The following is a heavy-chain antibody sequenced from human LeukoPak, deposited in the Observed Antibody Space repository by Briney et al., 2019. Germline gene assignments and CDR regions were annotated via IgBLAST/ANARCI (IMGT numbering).Heavy chain of an antibody. D-gene: IGHD6-13*01. J-gene: IGHJ4*02. Sequence: GGSLRLSCAASGFTFSSYEMNWVRQAPGKGLEWVSYISSSGSTIYYADSVKGRFTISRDNAKNSLYLQMNSLRAEDTAVYYCASIAAAGKGYWGQGTLVTVSS. CDR3: ASIAAAGKGY. V-gene: IGHV3-48*03. CDR1: GFTFSSYE. CDR2: ISSSGSTI.